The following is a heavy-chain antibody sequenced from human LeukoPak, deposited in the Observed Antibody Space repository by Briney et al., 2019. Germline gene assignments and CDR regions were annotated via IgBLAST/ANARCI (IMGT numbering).Heavy chain of an antibody. CDR2: IYYSGST. Sequence: SETLSLTCTVSGGSISSYYWSWIRQPPGKGLEWIGYIYYSGSTNYNPSLKSRVTISVDTSKNQFSLKLSSVTAADTAVYYRARDPWSNPYYYYMDVWGKGTTVTVSS. CDR3: ARDPWSNPYYYYMDV. J-gene: IGHJ6*03. D-gene: IGHD1-26*01. V-gene: IGHV4-59*01. CDR1: GGSISSYY.